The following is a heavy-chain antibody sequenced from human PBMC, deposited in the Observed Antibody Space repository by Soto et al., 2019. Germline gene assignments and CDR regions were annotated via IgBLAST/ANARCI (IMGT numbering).Heavy chain of an antibody. D-gene: IGHD3-3*01. J-gene: IGHJ5*02. CDR3: AREGFWSGYYTGDWFDP. Sequence: SETLSLTCTVSGGSISSYYWSWIRQPPGKGLEWIGYIYYSGSTNYNPSLKSRVTISVDTSKNQFSLKLSSVTAADTAVYYCAREGFWSGYYTGDWFDPWGQGTLVTVSS. CDR1: GGSISSYY. CDR2: IYYSGST. V-gene: IGHV4-59*12.